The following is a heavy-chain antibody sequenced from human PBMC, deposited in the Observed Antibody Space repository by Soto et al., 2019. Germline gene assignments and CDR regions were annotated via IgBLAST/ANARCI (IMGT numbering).Heavy chain of an antibody. CDR3: ARGETVTRHGAAAF. D-gene: IGHD4-17*01. CDR2: ISAYNGTT. J-gene: IGHJ4*02. V-gene: IGHV1-18*01. CDR1: GYTFTSYG. Sequence: QVQLVQSGAEVKKPGASVKVSCKASGYTFTSYGISWVRQAPGQGLEWMGWISAYNGTTNYAQKPQGRVTMTTATSTSTAYRELSSLRTDGTAVYYCARGETVTRHGAAAFWGQGTLVTVSS.